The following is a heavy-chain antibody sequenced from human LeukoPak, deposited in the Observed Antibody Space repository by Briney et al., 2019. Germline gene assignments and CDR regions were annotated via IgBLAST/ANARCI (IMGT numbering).Heavy chain of an antibody. CDR3: ARVSGRLERQSALDY. Sequence: PWGSLRLSCASSGFTFSSYAMSWVRQAPGKGLEWVSPISGSGGSTYYAGSVKGRFTISRDNAQRSLYLQMISLRADDTAVYYSARVSGRLERQSALDYWGQGTLVIVSS. V-gene: IGHV3-23*01. J-gene: IGHJ4*02. CDR2: ISGSGGST. CDR1: GFTFSSYA. D-gene: IGHD1-1*01.